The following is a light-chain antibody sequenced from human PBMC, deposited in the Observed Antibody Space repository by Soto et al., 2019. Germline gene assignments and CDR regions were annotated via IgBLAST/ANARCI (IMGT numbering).Light chain of an antibody. Sequence: EFVLTQSPDTLSLSPGERATLSCRASQSVSARYVAWYQQKPGQAPRLLIYATSSRATGIPDRFSGSGSGTDFSLSISRVEPEDFATYYCLQDYNYPYTFGQGTKLEIK. J-gene: IGKJ2*01. V-gene: IGKV3-20*01. CDR3: LQDYNYPYT. CDR2: ATS. CDR1: QSVSARY.